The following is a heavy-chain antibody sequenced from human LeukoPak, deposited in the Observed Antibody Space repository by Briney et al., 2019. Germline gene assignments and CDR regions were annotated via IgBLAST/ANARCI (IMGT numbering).Heavy chain of an antibody. CDR3: GKAPGGTGYYYGMDV. Sequence: GGSLRLSCAASGFTVSSNYMSWVRQAPGKGLEWVSVIYSGGSTYYADSVKGRFTISRDNSKNTLYLQMNSLRAEDTAVYYCGKAPGGTGYYYGMDVWGQGTTVNVSS. V-gene: IGHV3-66*01. CDR1: GFTVSSNY. CDR2: IYSGGST. D-gene: IGHD3-16*01. J-gene: IGHJ6*02.